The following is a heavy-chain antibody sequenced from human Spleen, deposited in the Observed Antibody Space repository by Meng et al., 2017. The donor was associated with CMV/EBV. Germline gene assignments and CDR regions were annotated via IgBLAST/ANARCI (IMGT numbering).Heavy chain of an antibody. D-gene: IGHD2-8*02. CDR3: ARAGGVALSAQDPH. CDR2: ISAYNGDR. Sequence: SGYTFISDGIRWVRQSPGQGREGMGGISAYNGDRKYAQKFQGRVTMTTDTSTNTAYLNLTSVTSDDTAVYYCARAGGVALSAQDPHWGQGSLVTVSS. CDR1: GYTFISDG. J-gene: IGHJ4*02. V-gene: IGHV1-18*01.